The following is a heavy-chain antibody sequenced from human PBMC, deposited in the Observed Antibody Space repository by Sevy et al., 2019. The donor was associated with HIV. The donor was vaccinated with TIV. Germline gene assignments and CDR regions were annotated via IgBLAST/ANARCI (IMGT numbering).Heavy chain of an antibody. CDR2: VYSTGGT. J-gene: IGHJ3*02. Sequence: ETLFLTCTVSGGSINSDHWNWIRQPPGKGLEWIGYVYSTGGTNYNPSLKNPVTISVDRTKNHFSLKLTSVTAADTAVYYCARRNDFDIWGQGTMVTVSS. CDR1: GGSINSDH. CDR3: ARRNDFDI. V-gene: IGHV4-59*08.